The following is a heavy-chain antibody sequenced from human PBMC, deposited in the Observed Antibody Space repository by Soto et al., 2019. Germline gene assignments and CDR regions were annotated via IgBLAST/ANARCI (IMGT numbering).Heavy chain of an antibody. CDR1: GYTSTNYG. CDR2: INAGSGNT. Sequence: ASVKVSCKASGYTSTNYGMHWVRQAPGQRLEWMGWINAGSGNTKYSQKFQGRITITRDTSASTVYMELSSLRSEDTAVYYCACESGVRLLVAGTTDFDYWGQGTLVTVSS. CDR3: ACESGVRLLVAGTTDFDY. D-gene: IGHD6-19*01. J-gene: IGHJ4*02. V-gene: IGHV1-3*01.